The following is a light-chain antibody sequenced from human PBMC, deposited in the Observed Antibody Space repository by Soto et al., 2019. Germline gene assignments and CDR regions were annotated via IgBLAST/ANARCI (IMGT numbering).Light chain of an antibody. Sequence: AIQMTQSPSSLSASVGDRVTITCRASQGIRNDLGWYQQKPGKAPKLLIYTASSLQSGVPSRFSGSGSGTDFTLTISSLQPEDFATYYCLQDHDDSWTFGQGTKVDIK. CDR3: LQDHDDSWT. CDR2: TAS. J-gene: IGKJ1*01. V-gene: IGKV1-6*01. CDR1: QGIRND.